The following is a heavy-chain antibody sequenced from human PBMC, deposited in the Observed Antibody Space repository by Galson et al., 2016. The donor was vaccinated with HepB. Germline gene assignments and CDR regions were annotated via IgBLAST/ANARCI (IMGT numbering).Heavy chain of an antibody. J-gene: IGHJ2*01. CDR3: ARGAGKLTTVTTVTSLWYFDL. D-gene: IGHD4-17*01. Sequence: SVKVSCKAFGYIFRTYYMHWVRQAPGQGLEWMGIINPSGGKTKYAQRFQGRVTMTSDTSTNTLYMELSSLRSDDTAVYYCARGAGKLTTVTTVTSLWYFDLWGRGTLVTVSS. V-gene: IGHV1-46*01. CDR2: INPSGGKT. CDR1: GYIFRTYY.